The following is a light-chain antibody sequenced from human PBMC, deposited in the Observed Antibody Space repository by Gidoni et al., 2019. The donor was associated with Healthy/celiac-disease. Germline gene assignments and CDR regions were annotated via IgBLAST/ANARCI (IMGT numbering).Light chain of an antibody. CDR2: GAA. V-gene: IGKV3-15*01. CDR3: QQYNNWPRT. Sequence: EIVITQSPAPLSVLPGERATLSCRASQSVSSNLAGYPQKPGQAPRLLIYGAATRAPGIPARFSGSGSGTEFTLTISSLQSEDFAVYYCQQYNNWPRTFGQGTKVEIK. J-gene: IGKJ1*01. CDR1: QSVSSN.